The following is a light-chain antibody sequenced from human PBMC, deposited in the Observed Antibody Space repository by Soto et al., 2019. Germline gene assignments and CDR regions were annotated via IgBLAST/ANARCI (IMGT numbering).Light chain of an antibody. V-gene: IGLV1-40*01. J-gene: IGLJ1*01. CDR3: QSYDSSLSGAA. CDR1: SSNIGAGYD. Sequence: QSVLTQPPSVSGAPGQMVTISCTGSSSNIGAGYDVHWYQQLPGTAPKLLIYGNSNRPSGVPDRFSGSKSGTSASLAITGLQAEDEADYYCQSYDSSLSGAAFGTGTKLTVL. CDR2: GNS.